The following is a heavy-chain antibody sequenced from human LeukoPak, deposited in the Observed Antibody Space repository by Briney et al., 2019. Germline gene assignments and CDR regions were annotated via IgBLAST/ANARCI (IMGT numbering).Heavy chain of an antibody. V-gene: IGHV1-69*04. D-gene: IGHD6-13*01. J-gene: IGHJ4*02. CDR3: ARDEDTSSSWYVY. CDR1: GGTFSSYA. Sequence: SVKVSCKASGGTFSSYAISWVRQAPGQGLEWMGRIIPILGIANYAQKFQGRVTITADKSTSTAYMELSSLRSEDTAVYYCARDEDTSSSWYVYWGQGTLVTVSS. CDR2: IIPILGIA.